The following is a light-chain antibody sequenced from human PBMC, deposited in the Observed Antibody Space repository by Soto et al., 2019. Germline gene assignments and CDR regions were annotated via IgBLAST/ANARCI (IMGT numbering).Light chain of an antibody. V-gene: IGKV1-5*01. J-gene: IGKJ4*01. CDR1: QSISSW. Sequence: DIQMTQSPSTLSASVGDRVTITCRASQSISSWLAWYQQKPGKAPKLLIYDASSLESGVPSRFSGSGSGTEFTLAISSLQPDDFATYYCQQYNSYPRTFGGGTKVDIK. CDR3: QQYNSYPRT. CDR2: DAS.